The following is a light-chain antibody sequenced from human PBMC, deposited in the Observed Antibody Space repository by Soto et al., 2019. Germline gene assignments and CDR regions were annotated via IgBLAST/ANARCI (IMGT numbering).Light chain of an antibody. J-gene: IGLJ1*01. Sequence: QSVLTQPPSASGTPGQRATISCSTSSSXXXXXXXXXXXXXXXXXXXLLIYSYDQRPSGVPDRFSGSKSGTSASLAISGLQSEDEADYYCAAWDASLNGYVFGTGTKVTVL. CDR3: AAWDASLNGYV. CDR1: SSXXXXXX. V-gene: IGLV1-44*01. CDR2: SYD.